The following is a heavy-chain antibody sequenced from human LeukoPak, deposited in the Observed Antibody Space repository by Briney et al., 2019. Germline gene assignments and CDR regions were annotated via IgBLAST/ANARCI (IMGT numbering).Heavy chain of an antibody. CDR2: IRYDGSNK. D-gene: IGHD4-23*01. Sequence: GGSLRLSCAASGFTFNSYAMSWVRQAPGKGLEWVAFIRYDGSNKYYADSVKGRFTISRDNSKNTLYLQMNSLRAEDTAVYYCARAPYGGNEGFDYWGQGTLVTVSS. V-gene: IGHV3-30*02. J-gene: IGHJ4*02. CDR3: ARAPYGGNEGFDY. CDR1: GFTFNSYA.